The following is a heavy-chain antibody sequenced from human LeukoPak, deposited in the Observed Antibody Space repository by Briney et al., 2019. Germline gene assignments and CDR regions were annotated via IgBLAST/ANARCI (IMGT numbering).Heavy chain of an antibody. CDR1: DGSITSSSYY. V-gene: IGHV4-39*01. J-gene: IGHJ4*02. CDR2: VYYSGNT. Sequence: SETLSLTCSVSDGSITSSSYYWGWLRQPPGKGLEWIGSVYYSGNTYYNPSLKSRVTISVDKSKNQFSLKLSSVTAADTAMYYCARSKYGSSFDYWGRGTLVTVSS. CDR3: ARSKYGSSFDY. D-gene: IGHD6-6*01.